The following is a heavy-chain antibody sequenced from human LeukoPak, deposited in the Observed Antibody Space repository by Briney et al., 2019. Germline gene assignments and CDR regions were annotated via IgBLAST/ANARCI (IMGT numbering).Heavy chain of an antibody. CDR2: VIPIFGTA. D-gene: IGHD1-26*01. V-gene: IGHV1-69*01. Sequence: ASVKVSCKASGGTFSSYAISWVRQAPGQGLEWMGGVIPIFGTANYAQKFQGRVTITADESTSTAYMELSSLRSEDTAVYYCARHVGEYYFDYWGQGTLVTVSS. CDR1: GGTFSSYA. CDR3: ARHVGEYYFDY. J-gene: IGHJ4*02.